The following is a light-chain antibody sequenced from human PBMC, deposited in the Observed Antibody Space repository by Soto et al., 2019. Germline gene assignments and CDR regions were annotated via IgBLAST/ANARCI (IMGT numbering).Light chain of an antibody. J-gene: IGLJ3*02. CDR1: SSNIGAGYD. Sequence: QSVLTQPPSVSGAPGQRVTISCTGSSSNIGAGYDVHWYQQLPGTAPKLLIYGNSNRPSGVPDRFSGSKSGTSASLAITGLQAEEAAYYYCQSYDSSLSGWVFGGGTKVTVL. V-gene: IGLV1-40*01. CDR3: QSYDSSLSGWV. CDR2: GNS.